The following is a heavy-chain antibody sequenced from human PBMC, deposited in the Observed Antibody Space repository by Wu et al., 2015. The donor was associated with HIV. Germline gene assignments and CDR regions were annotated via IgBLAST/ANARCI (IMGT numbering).Heavy chain of an antibody. V-gene: IGHV1-18*01. CDR2: ISAYNGNT. Sequence: QVQLVQSGAEVKKPGASVKVSCKASGYTFTSYGISWVRQAPGQGLEWMGWISAYNGNTNYAQKLQGRVTMTTDTSTSTAYMELRSLRSDDTAVYYCARVRYYDSSAPRWYFDYWGQGTLVTVSS. CDR1: GYTFTSYG. D-gene: IGHD3-22*01. CDR3: ARVRYYDSSAPRWYFDY. J-gene: IGHJ4*02.